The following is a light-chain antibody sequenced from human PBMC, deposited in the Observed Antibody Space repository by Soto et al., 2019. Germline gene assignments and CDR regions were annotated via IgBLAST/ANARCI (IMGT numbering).Light chain of an antibody. CDR1: QSVSSY. CDR2: DAS. CDR3: QQFSSYPLT. V-gene: IGKV3-11*01. Sequence: EKGVTQAPAPMSMNQGERASRSCRACQSVSSYLAWYQQKPGQAPRLLIYDASSRATGIPDRFSGGGSGTDFTLTISRLEPEDFAVYYCQQFSSYPLTFGGGTTVDI. J-gene: IGKJ4*01.